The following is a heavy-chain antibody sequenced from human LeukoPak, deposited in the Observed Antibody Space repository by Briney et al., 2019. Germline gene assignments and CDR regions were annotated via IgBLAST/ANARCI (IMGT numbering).Heavy chain of an antibody. V-gene: IGHV3-9*01. CDR1: GFTFDDYA. CDR3: ARGKKPHHLLRFLEWFPSDAFDI. CDR2: ISWNSGSI. D-gene: IGHD3-3*01. Sequence: GRSLRLSCAASGFTFDDYAMHWVRQAPGKGLEWVSGISWNSGSIGYVDSVKGRFTISRDNAKNSLYLQMNSLRAEDTAVYYCARGKKPHHLLRFLEWFPSDAFDIWGQGTMVTVSS. J-gene: IGHJ3*02.